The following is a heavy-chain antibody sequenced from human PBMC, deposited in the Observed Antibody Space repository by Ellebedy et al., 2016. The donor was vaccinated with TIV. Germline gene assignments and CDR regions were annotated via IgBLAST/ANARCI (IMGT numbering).Heavy chain of an antibody. CDR1: GGSINNYY. CDR3: ARVLGRYGMDV. V-gene: IGHV4-59*01. CDR2: IHHSGNS. Sequence: MPSETLSLTCSVSGGSINNYYWTWIRQPPGQGMEWIGDIHHSGNSHIHPSLKSRVTLSVDTSKNQFSLDMTSVTAADTATYYCARVLGRYGMDVWGQGTTVTVSS. J-gene: IGHJ6*02.